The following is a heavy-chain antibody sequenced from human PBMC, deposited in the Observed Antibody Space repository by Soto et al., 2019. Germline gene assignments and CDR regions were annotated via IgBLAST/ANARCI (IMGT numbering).Heavy chain of an antibody. V-gene: IGHV1-2*02. D-gene: IGHD6-13*01. Sequence: ASVKVSCKXSGYTFTGYYMHWVRQAPGQGLEWMGWINPNSGGTNYAQKFQGRVTMTRDTSISTAYTELSRLRSDDTAVYYCVKDESINWYSGHFRHWGQGTLVTVSS. CDR2: INPNSGGT. CDR1: GYTFTGYY. CDR3: VKDESINWYSGHFRH. J-gene: IGHJ1*01.